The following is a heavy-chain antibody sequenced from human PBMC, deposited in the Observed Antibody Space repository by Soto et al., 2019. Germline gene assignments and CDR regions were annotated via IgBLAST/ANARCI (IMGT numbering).Heavy chain of an antibody. CDR3: ARRGSGSYYDY. Sequence: EVQLLESWEGLVQPGVSLRLSCAASGFTFSSYAMRWVRQAPVKGLEWVSAISGSGGSTYYADSVKGRFTISRYNSKNTLYLQMNSLRAEDTDVYYCARRGSGSYYDYWGQGSLISVS. CDR1: GFTFSSYA. CDR2: ISGSGGST. V-gene: IGHV3-23*01. D-gene: IGHD1-26*01. J-gene: IGHJ4*02.